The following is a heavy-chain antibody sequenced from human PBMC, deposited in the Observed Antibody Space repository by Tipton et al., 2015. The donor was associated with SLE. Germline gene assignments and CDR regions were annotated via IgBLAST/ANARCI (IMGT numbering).Heavy chain of an antibody. Sequence: TLSLTCAVYGGSFSGYYWSWIRQPPGKGLEWIGEINHSGSTNYNPSLKSRVTISVDTSKNQFSLKLSSVTAADTAVYYCARGWAAGTFDYWGQGTLVTVSS. CDR3: ARGWAAGTFDY. D-gene: IGHD1-26*01. CDR2: INHSGST. J-gene: IGHJ4*02. V-gene: IGHV4-34*01. CDR1: GGSFSGYY.